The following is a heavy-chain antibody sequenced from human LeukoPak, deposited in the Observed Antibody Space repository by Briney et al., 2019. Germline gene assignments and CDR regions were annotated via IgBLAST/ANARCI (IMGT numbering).Heavy chain of an antibody. CDR2: IYSGGST. D-gene: IGHD3-22*01. J-gene: IGHJ4*02. CDR3: AKGAYYYDSSGQYYFDY. CDR1: GFTVSSNY. Sequence: PGGSLRLSCAASGFTVSSNYMSWVRQAPGKGLEWVSVIYSGGSTYYADSVKGRFTIPRDTSKNTLYLQMSSLRAEDTAVYYCAKGAYYYDSSGQYYFDYWGQGSLVTVSS. V-gene: IGHV3-53*05.